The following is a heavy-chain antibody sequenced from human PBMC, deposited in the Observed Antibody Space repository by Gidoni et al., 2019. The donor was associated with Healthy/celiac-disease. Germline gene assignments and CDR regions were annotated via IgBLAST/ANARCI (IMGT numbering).Heavy chain of an antibody. CDR2: ISYDGSNK. CDR1: GFNFSSYA. V-gene: IGHV3-30-3*01. J-gene: IGHJ4*02. Sequence: QVQLVESGGGVVQPGRSLRRSCAASGFNFSSYAMHWVRQAPGTGLEWVAVISYDGSNKYYADSVKGRFTISRDNSKNTLYLQMNSLRAEDTAVYYCARGHVDIVAALDYWGQGTLVTVSS. D-gene: IGHD5-12*01. CDR3: ARGHVDIVAALDY.